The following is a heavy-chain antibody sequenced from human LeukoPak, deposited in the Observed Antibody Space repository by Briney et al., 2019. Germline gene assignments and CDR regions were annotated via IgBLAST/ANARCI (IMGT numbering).Heavy chain of an antibody. CDR2: IYYSGST. D-gene: IGHD2-15*01. CDR3: ASFYCSGGSCYQYFSYYYMDV. J-gene: IGHJ6*03. V-gene: IGHV4-39*01. CDR1: GGSISSSSYY. Sequence: ETLSLTCTVSGGSISSSSYYWGWIRQPPGKGLEWIGSIYYSGSTYYNPSLQSRVTISVDTSKNQFSLKLNSVTAADTAVYYCASFYCSGGSCYQYFSYYYMDVWGKGTTVTISS.